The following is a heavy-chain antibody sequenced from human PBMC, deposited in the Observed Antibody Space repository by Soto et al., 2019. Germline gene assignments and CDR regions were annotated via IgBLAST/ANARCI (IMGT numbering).Heavy chain of an antibody. D-gene: IGHD4-17*01. CDR1: GGSISSYY. CDR3: ARRYGSAFDI. J-gene: IGHJ3*02. V-gene: IGHV4-59*01. Sequence: QVQLQESGPGLVKPSEPLSLTCTVSGGSISSYYWSWIRQPPGKGLEWIGYIFYSGSTNYNPSLKSRVTISVDTAKNQFSLKLSSVTAADTAVYYCARRYGSAFDIWGHGTMVTVSS. CDR2: IFYSGST.